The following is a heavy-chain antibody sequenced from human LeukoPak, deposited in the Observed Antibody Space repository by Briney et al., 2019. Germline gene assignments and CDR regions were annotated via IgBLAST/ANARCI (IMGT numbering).Heavy chain of an antibody. CDR3: AKDLLMWHNDFGNSFDY. CDR2: IRYDGSNK. CDR1: GFTFSSYG. V-gene: IGHV3-30*02. Sequence: GGSLRLSCAASGFTFSSYGMHWVRQAPGKGLEWVAFIRYDGSNKNYADSVKGRFTISRDNSKNTLHLQMNSLRTEDTAVYYCAKDLLMWHNDFGNSFDYWGQGTLVTVSS. J-gene: IGHJ4*02. D-gene: IGHD4-17*01.